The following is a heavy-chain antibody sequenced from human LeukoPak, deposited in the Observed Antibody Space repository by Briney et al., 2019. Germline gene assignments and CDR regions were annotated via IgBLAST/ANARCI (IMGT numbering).Heavy chain of an antibody. D-gene: IGHD6-19*01. Sequence: PGGSLRLSCAASGFTFSSYWMSWVRQAPGKGLEWVANIRQDGSEKYYVDSVKGRFAISRDNSKNTLYLQMNSLRAEDTAVYYCAKEWLLDYWGQGTLVTVSS. J-gene: IGHJ4*02. V-gene: IGHV3-7*03. CDR2: IRQDGSEK. CDR1: GFTFSSYW. CDR3: AKEWLLDY.